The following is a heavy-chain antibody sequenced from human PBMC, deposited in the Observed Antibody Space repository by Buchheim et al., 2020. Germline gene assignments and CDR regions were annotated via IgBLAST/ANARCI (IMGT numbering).Heavy chain of an antibody. V-gene: IGHV4-59*01. CDR2: IYYSGGT. CDR3: ARAVAGNYFDY. J-gene: IGHJ4*02. Sequence: QVQLQESGPGLVKPSETLSLTCTVSGGSISSYYWSCIRQPPGKGLEWIGYIYYSGGTNYSPSLKSRVTISVDTSKNQFSLKLSSVTAADTAVYYCARAVAGNYFDYWGQGTL. D-gene: IGHD6-19*01. CDR1: GGSISSYY.